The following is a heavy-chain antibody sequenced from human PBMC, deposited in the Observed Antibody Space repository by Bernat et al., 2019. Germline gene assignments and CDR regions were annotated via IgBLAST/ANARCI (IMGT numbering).Heavy chain of an antibody. V-gene: IGHV4-34*01. CDR2: INHSGST. D-gene: IGHD5-18*01. CDR3: ARGLGLLKYSYGAS. CDR1: GGSFSGYY. J-gene: IGHJ4*02. Sequence: QVQLQQWGAGLLKPSETLSLTCAVYGGSFSGYYWSWIRQPPGKGLEWIGEINHSGSTNYNPSLKSRVTISVDTSKNQFSLKLSSVTAADTAVYYWARGLGLLKYSYGASWGQGTLVTVAS.